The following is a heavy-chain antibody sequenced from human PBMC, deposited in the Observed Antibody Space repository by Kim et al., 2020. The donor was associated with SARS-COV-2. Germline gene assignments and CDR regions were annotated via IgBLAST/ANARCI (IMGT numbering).Heavy chain of an antibody. CDR3: ARDQGITMVRGVIYFPAKQYYYGMDV. CDR1: GFTFSSYG. Sequence: GGSLRLSCAASGFTFSSYGMHWVRQAPGKGLEWVAVIWYDGSNKYYADSVKGRFTISRDNSKNTLYLQMNSLRAEDTAVYYCARDQGITMVRGVIYFPAKQYYYGMDVWGQGTTVTVSS. V-gene: IGHV3-33*01. CDR2: IWYDGSNK. J-gene: IGHJ6*02. D-gene: IGHD3-10*01.